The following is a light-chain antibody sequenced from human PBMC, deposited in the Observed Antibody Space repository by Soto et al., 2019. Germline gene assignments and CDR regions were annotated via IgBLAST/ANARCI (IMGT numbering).Light chain of an antibody. CDR2: DVS. J-gene: IGLJ1*01. Sequence: QSVLTQPRSVSGSPRQSVTISCTGTNSDVGGYIYVSWYQQHPGKAPKLMMFDVSKRPSGVPDRFSGSKSDNTASLTISGLQAEDEADYFCCSYAGNYTYVFGTGTKVTV. CDR1: NSDVGGYIY. V-gene: IGLV2-11*01. CDR3: CSYAGNYTYV.